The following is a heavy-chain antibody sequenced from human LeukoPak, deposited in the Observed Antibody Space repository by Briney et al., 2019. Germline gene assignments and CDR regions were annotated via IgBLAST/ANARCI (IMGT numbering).Heavy chain of an antibody. CDR1: GGSFSGYY. CDR2: INHSGST. V-gene: IGHV4-34*01. CDR3: ARGSGGIVVVVAATSWYFDL. D-gene: IGHD2-15*01. J-gene: IGHJ2*01. Sequence: KPSETLSLTCAVYGGSFSGYYWSWIRQPPGKGQEWIGEINHSGSTNYNPSLKSRVTISVDTSKNQFSLKLSSVTAADTAVYYCARGSGGIVVVVAATSWYFDLWGRGTLVTVSS.